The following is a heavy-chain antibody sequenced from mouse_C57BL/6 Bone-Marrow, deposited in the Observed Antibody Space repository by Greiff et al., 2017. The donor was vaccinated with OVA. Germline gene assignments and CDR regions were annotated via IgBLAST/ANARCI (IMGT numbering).Heavy chain of an antibody. V-gene: IGHV1-59*01. Sequence: QVQLQQPGAELVRPGTSVKLSCKASGYTFTSYWMHWVKQRPGQGLEWIGVIDPSDSYTNYNQKFKGKATLTVDTSSSTAYMQLSSLTSEDSAVYYCVRWGDWFAYWGQGTLVTVSA. J-gene: IGHJ3*01. CDR2: IDPSDSYT. CDR1: GYTFTSYW. CDR3: VRWGDWFAY.